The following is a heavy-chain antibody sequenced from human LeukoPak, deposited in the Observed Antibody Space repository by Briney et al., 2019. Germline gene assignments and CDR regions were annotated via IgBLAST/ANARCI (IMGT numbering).Heavy chain of an antibody. J-gene: IGHJ3*02. CDR1: GGSFSGYY. CDR3: ARPGITIFGVEKPAAFDI. Sequence: SETLSLTCAVYGGSFSGYYWCWIRQPPGKGLEWIGEINHSGSTNYNPSLKSRVTISVDTSKNQFSLKLSSVTAADTAVYYCARPGITIFGVEKPAAFDIWGQGTMVTVSS. D-gene: IGHD3-3*01. CDR2: INHSGST. V-gene: IGHV4-34*01.